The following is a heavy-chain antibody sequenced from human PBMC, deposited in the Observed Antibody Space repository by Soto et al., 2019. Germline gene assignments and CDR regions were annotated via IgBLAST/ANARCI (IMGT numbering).Heavy chain of an antibody. CDR3: ARADYGYYQRHLN. D-gene: IGHD4-17*01. J-gene: IGHJ4*02. CDR1: GYTFTGYY. Sequence: GASVKVSCKASGYTFTGYYMHWVRQAPGQGLEWMGWINPNSGGTNYAQKFQGRVTMTRETSISTAYMELGRLRSDETAVYYCARADYGYYQRHLNWGQGPLVTIFS. V-gene: IGHV1-2*02. CDR2: INPNSGGT.